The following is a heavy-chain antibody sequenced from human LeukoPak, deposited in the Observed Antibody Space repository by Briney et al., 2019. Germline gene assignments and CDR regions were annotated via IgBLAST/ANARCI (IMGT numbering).Heavy chain of an antibody. D-gene: IGHD2-2*01. CDR1: DGSINNYY. V-gene: IGHV4-59*12. CDR2: IYHSGST. J-gene: IGHJ4*02. Sequence: SETLSLTCTVSDGSINNYYWTWIRQPPGKGLEWIGYIYHSGSTYYNPSLKSRVTISVDRSKNQFSLKLSSVTAADTAVYYCARGGNIVVVPAAIRALYYFDYWGQGTLVTVSS. CDR3: ARGGNIVVVPAAIRALYYFDY.